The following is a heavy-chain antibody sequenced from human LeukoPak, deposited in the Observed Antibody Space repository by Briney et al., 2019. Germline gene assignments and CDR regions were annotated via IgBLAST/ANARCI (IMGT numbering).Heavy chain of an antibody. D-gene: IGHD6-13*01. Sequence: NPSETLSLTCAVYGGSFSGYYWSWIRQPPGKGLEWIGEINHSGSTNYNPSLKSRVTISVDTSKNQLSLKLSSVTAADTAVYYCARDRVSSSWFYDAFDIWGQGTMVTVSS. CDR2: INHSGST. J-gene: IGHJ3*02. CDR3: ARDRVSSSWFYDAFDI. V-gene: IGHV4-34*01. CDR1: GGSFSGYY.